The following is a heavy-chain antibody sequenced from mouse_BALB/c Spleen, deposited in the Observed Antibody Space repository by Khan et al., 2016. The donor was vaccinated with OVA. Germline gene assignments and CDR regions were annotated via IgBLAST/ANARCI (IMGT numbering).Heavy chain of an antibody. J-gene: IGHJ2*01. Sequence: VQLKESGPGLVKPSQSLSLTCTVTGYSITSGYARNWIRQFPGNKLEWMGYISYSGGTSYNPSLKSRISITRDTSKNQFFLQLNSVTTEDTSTYYCARGNYYGYYFDYGGQGTPLTVSS. CDR3: ARGNYYGYYFDY. D-gene: IGHD1-1*01. CDR2: ISYSGGT. V-gene: IGHV3-2*02. CDR1: GYSITSGYA.